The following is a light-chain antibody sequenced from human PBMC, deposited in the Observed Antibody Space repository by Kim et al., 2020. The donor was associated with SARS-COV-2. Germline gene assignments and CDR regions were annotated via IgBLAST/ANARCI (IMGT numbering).Light chain of an antibody. CDR3: QQSRGFPYT. CDR2: GAS. Sequence: DIQMTQSPSSLSASVGDRVTITCRASQGVPNQLNWYQQKPGKAPNLLIYGASGLQSGVPSRFSGSGSGTEFTLTISGLQPEDSATYNCQQSRGFPYTFGQGTKLEI. J-gene: IGKJ2*01. CDR1: QGVPNQ. V-gene: IGKV1-39*01.